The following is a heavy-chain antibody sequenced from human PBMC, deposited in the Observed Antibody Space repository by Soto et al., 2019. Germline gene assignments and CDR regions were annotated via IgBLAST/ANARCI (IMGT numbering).Heavy chain of an antibody. Sequence: SETLSLTCIVSGGSISNYYWSWIQQPAGKGREWLGRIHDSGSSAYNPSLKSRVTMSTDTAKNQFSLNLNAVTAADTAVYYCAIGGASSTWMDTWGQRIRLTISS. V-gene: IGHV4-4*07. J-gene: IGHJ1*01. D-gene: IGHD6-13*01. CDR1: GGSISNYY. CDR3: AIGGASSTWMDT. CDR2: IHDSGSS.